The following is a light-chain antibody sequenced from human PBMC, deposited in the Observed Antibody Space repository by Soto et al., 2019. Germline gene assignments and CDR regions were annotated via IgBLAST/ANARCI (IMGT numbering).Light chain of an antibody. CDR3: QQRSNWPPGYT. V-gene: IGKV3-11*01. CDR1: QSVSSY. J-gene: IGKJ2*01. CDR2: DAS. Sequence: EIVLTQSPATLSLSPGERATLSCRASQSVSSYLAWYQQKPGQAPRLLIYDASNRATGIPARFSGSGSGTDLTLTISRLEPEDFAVYYCQQRSNWPPGYTFGQGTKLEIK.